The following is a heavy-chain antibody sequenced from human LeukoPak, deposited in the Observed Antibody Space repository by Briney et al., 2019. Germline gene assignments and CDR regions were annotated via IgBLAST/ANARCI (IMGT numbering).Heavy chain of an antibody. CDR3: AKVVRYYDSSGYRSYYYYGMDV. CDR2: ISGSGGST. V-gene: IGHV3-23*01. J-gene: IGHJ6*02. Sequence: GGSLRLSCAASGFIFSSYAMSWVRQAPGKGLEWVSAISGSGGSTYYADSVKGRFTISRDNSKNTLYLQMNSLRAEDTAVYYCAKVVRYYDSSGYRSYYYYGMDVWGQGTTVTVSS. CDR1: GFIFSSYA. D-gene: IGHD3-22*01.